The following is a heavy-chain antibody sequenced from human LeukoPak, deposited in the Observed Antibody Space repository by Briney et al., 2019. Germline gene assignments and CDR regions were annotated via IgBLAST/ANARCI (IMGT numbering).Heavy chain of an antibody. CDR1: GASISSGGYY. J-gene: IGHJ6*02. CDR2: IYYRGST. V-gene: IGHV4-31*03. D-gene: IGHD3-10*02. CDR3: ASLGSGSPWWRIYYYYGMDV. Sequence: SETLSLTCTVSGASISSGGYYWSWIPQHPGKGLEWFGYIYYRGSTYYTPPLKTRVTISVDTSKNPFSLTLSSVTAADTAVYYCASLGSGSPWWRIYYYYGMDVWGQGTTVTVSS.